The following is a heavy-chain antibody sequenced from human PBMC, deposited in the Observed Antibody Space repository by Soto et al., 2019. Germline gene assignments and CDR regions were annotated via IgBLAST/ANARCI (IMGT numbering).Heavy chain of an antibody. V-gene: IGHV3-33*01. CDR3: ARGSSGWPINFDY. D-gene: IGHD6-19*01. Sequence: VGSLRLSCAASGFTFSSYGMHCVRQAPGKGLEWVAVIWYDGSNKYYADSVKGRFTISRDNSKNTLYLQMNSLRAEDTAVYYCARGSSGWPINFDYWGQGTLVTVSS. CDR1: GFTFSSYG. J-gene: IGHJ4*02. CDR2: IWYDGSNK.